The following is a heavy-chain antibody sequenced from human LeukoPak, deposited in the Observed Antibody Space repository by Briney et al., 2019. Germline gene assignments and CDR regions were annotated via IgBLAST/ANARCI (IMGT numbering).Heavy chain of an antibody. J-gene: IGHJ4*02. CDR3: ATTARHCSDY. CDR1: GGSISSYY. V-gene: IGHV4-34*01. Sequence: SETLSLTCTVSGGSISSYYWSWIRQPPGKGLEWIGEINHSGSTNYNPSLKSRVTISVDTSKNQFSLKLSSVTAADTAVYYCATTARHCSDYWGQGTLVTVSS. CDR2: INHSGST. D-gene: IGHD6-6*01.